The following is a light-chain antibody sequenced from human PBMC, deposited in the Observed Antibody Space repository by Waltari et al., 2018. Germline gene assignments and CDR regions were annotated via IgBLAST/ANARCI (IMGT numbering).Light chain of an antibody. Sequence: TCWSSQSISSWLAWYQQKPGKAPKLLIYKASSLESGVPSRFSGSGSGTEFTLTISSLQPDDFATYYCQQYNSPPWTFGQGTKVEIK. V-gene: IGKV1-5*03. CDR2: KAS. J-gene: IGKJ1*01. CDR1: QSISSW. CDR3: QQYNSPPWT.